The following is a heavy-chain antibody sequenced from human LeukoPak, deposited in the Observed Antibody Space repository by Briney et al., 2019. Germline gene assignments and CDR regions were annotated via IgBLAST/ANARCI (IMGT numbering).Heavy chain of an antibody. V-gene: IGHV3-23*01. CDR2: ISGSGGST. CDR1: GFTFSGYA. D-gene: IGHD3-10*01. CDR3: AKDLGDYGSGSDSNYYYYYMDA. Sequence: GGSLRLSCAASGFTFSGYAMSWVRQAPGKGLEWVSAISGSGGSTYYADSVKGRFTISRDNSKNTLYLQMNSLRAEDTAVYYCAKDLGDYGSGSDSNYYYYYMDAWDKGTTVTVSS. J-gene: IGHJ6*03.